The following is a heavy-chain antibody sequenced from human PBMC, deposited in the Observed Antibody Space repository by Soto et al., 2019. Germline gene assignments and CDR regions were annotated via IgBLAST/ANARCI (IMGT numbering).Heavy chain of an antibody. CDR1: GYTFTRYN. Sequence: GASVKVSCKASGYTFTRYNVHWVRQAPGQGLEWMGIINPSGGSTSYAQKFQGRVTMTRDTSTSTVYMELSSLRSEDTAVYYCARAGAIVVVPAARGHTWFDPWGQGTLVTVSS. CDR2: INPSGGST. CDR3: ARAGAIVVVPAARGHTWFDP. D-gene: IGHD2-2*01. J-gene: IGHJ5*02. V-gene: IGHV1-46*01.